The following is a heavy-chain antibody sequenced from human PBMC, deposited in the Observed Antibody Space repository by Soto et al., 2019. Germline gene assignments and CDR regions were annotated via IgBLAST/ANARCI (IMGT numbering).Heavy chain of an antibody. J-gene: IGHJ5*02. D-gene: IGHD5-12*01. CDR1: GFTFTRYS. Sequence: PGGSLRLSCAASGFTFTRYSMNWVRQAPGKGLEWVSSISSTTNYIYYGDSVKGRFTISRDNAKNSLYLQMNSLRAEDTAVYYCARDRGLRFPNWFDPWGQGTLVTVSS. V-gene: IGHV3-21*01. CDR3: ARDRGLRFPNWFDP. CDR2: ISSTTNYI.